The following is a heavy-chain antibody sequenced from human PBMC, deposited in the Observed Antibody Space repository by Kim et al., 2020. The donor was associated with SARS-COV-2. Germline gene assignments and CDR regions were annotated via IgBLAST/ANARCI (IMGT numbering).Heavy chain of an antibody. CDR2: IAYRGVT. V-gene: IGHV4-31*03. CDR3: ARVAGLLAGLQYFQY. Sequence: SETLSLTCQVSGDSVNSGDYYWTWIRQHPVQGLEWIGFIAYRGVTHYNPPLKSRVTISIDRSLNQVSLTLRSLTAADTAVYFCARVAGLLAGLQYFQYWSQGIPVTVSS. J-gene: IGHJ1*01. CDR1: GDSVNSGDYY.